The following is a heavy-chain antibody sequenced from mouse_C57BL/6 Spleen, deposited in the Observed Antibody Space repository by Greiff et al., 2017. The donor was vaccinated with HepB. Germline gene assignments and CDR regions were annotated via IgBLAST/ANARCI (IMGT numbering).Heavy chain of an antibody. J-gene: IGHJ1*03. CDR2: IYPGDGDT. Sequence: VQRVESGPELVKPGASVKISCKASGYAFSSSWMNWVKQRPGKGLEWIGRIYPGDGDTNYNGKFKGKATLTADKSSSTAYMQLSSLTSEDSAVYFCARAATIVTTGRYFDVWGTGTTVTVSS. D-gene: IGHD2-5*01. CDR3: ARAATIVTTGRYFDV. V-gene: IGHV1-82*01. CDR1: GYAFSSSW.